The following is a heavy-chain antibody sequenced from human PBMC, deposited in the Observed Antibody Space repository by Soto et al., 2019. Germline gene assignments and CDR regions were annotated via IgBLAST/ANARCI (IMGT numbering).Heavy chain of an antibody. J-gene: IGHJ4*02. D-gene: IGHD4-17*01. CDR1: GGSFSGYY. CDR3: ARVQTVTRNFDY. CDR2: INHSGST. V-gene: IGHV4-34*01. Sequence: PSETLSLTCAVYGGSFSGYYWSWIRQPPGKGLEWIGEINHSGSTNYNPSLKSRVTISVDTSKNQFSLKLSSVTAADTAVYYCARVQTVTRNFDYWGQGTLVTVSS.